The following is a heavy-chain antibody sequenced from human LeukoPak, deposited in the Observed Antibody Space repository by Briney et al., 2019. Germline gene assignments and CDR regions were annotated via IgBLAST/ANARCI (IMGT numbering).Heavy chain of an antibody. CDR3: ARDASRIQLWPL. Sequence: SGTLSLTCTVSGGSISSYYWSWIRQPPGKGLEWIGYIYYSGSTNYNPSLKSRVTISVDTSENQFSLKLSSVTAADTAVYYCARDASRIQLWPLWGQGTLVTVSS. CDR1: GGSISSYY. D-gene: IGHD5-18*01. CDR2: IYYSGST. V-gene: IGHV4-59*01. J-gene: IGHJ4*02.